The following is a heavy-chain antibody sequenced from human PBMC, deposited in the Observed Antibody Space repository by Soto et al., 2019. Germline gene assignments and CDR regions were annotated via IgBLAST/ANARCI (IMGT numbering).Heavy chain of an antibody. CDR3: AKGPLVVPASELDY. J-gene: IGHJ4*02. Sequence: PGGSLRLSCAASGFTFDDYTMHWVRQAPGKGLEWVSAISGSGGSTYYADSVKGRFTISRDNSKNTLYLQMNSLRAEDTAVYYCAKGPLVVPASELDYWGQGTLVTVS. CDR2: ISGSGGST. CDR1: GFTFDDYT. V-gene: IGHV3-23*01. D-gene: IGHD2-2*01.